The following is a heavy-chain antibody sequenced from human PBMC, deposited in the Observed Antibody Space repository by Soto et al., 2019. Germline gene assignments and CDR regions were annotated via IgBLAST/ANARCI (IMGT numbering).Heavy chain of an antibody. V-gene: IGHV3-30*18. Sequence: GGSLRLSCAASGFTFSSYGMHWVRQAPGKGLEWVAVISYDGSNKYYADSVKGRFTISRDNSKNTLYLQMNSLRAEDTAVYYCAKDPGKQQLARYNWFDPWGQGTLVTVSS. D-gene: IGHD6-13*01. CDR3: AKDPGKQQLARYNWFDP. CDR2: ISYDGSNK. CDR1: GFTFSSYG. J-gene: IGHJ5*02.